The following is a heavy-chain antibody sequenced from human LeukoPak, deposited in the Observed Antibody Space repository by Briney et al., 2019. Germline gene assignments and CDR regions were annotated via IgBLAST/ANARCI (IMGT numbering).Heavy chain of an antibody. CDR3: ARDSRHSSSSSLYYMDV. D-gene: IGHD6-6*01. Sequence: PGGSLRLSCAGPGLIFSNYAMTWVRQAPGKGLEWVAVISYDGSNKYYADSVKGRFTISRDNSKNTLYLQMNSLRAEDTAVYYCARDSRHSSSSSLYYMDVWGKGTTVTVSS. CDR1: GLIFSNYA. V-gene: IGHV3-30*01. J-gene: IGHJ6*03. CDR2: ISYDGSNK.